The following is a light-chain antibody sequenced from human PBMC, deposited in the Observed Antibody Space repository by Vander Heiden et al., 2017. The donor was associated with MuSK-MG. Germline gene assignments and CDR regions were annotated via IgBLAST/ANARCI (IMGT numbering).Light chain of an antibody. Sequence: DIQMTQSPSSLSASVGDRVTITCRASQGISNSLAWFQQKPGKAPKLLLYAASRLESGVPSRFSGSGSGTDYTFTISSLQPEDVATYYCQQYYSTPTFGQGTRLEIK. V-gene: IGKV1-NL1*01. J-gene: IGKJ5*01. CDR2: AAS. CDR1: QGISNS. CDR3: QQYYSTPT.